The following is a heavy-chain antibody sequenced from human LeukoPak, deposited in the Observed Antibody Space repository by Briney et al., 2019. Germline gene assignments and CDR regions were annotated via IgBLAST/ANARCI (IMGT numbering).Heavy chain of an antibody. Sequence: SETLSLTCSVSRYSISSGYYWAWIRQPPGKGLEWIGSIYHSGSAYYNPSLKSRVTISVDTSKNQFFMKLSSVTAADTAVYYCARDATGMGNYFDYWGQGTLVTVSS. CDR3: ARDATGMGNYFDY. CDR2: IYHSGSA. CDR1: RYSISSGYY. V-gene: IGHV4-38-2*02. J-gene: IGHJ4*02. D-gene: IGHD3-10*01.